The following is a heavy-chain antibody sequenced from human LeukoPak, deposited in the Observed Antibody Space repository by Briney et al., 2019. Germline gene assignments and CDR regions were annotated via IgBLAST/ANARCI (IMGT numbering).Heavy chain of an antibody. CDR1: GFMFRSYW. Sequence: PGGSLRLSCAASGFMFRSYWMTWVRQAPGKGLVWVSRINSDGSSTSYADSVKGRFTISRDNAKNTLYLQMNSLRAEDTAVYYCARTRTTVLRDQDDYYFDYWGQGTLVTVSS. D-gene: IGHD1-1*01. V-gene: IGHV3-74*01. J-gene: IGHJ4*02. CDR2: INSDGSST. CDR3: ARTRTTVLRDQDDYYFDY.